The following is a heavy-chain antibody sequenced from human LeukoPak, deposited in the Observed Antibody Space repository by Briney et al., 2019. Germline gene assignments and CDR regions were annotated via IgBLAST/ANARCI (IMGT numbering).Heavy chain of an antibody. CDR2: IDHSGST. V-gene: IGHV4-59*01. D-gene: IGHD3-22*01. CDR1: GASISSYY. CDR3: ARTVYYYDTSGYHHDAFDI. Sequence: PSETLSLTCTVSGASISSYYWSWIRQPPGKGPEWIGYIDHSGSTNYNPSLKSRVTISVDTPKNQFSLKLSSVTAADTAVYYCARTVYYYDTSGYHHDAFDIWGKGTMVTVS. J-gene: IGHJ3*02.